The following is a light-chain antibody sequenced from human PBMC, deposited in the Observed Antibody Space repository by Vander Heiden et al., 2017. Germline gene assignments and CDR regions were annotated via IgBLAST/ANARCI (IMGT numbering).Light chain of an antibody. J-gene: IGLJ2*01. CDR1: SLRSYY. Sequence: VSVALGQTVRITCQGDSLRSYYASWYQQKPGQAPVLVIYGKNNRPSGIPDRFSGSSSGNTASLTITGAQAEDEADYYCNSRDSSGNHVVFGGGTKLTVL. CDR2: GKN. CDR3: NSRDSSGNHVV. V-gene: IGLV3-19*01.